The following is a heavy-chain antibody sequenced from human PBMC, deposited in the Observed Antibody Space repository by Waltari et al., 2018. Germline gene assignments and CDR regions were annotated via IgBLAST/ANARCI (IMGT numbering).Heavy chain of an antibody. CDR1: GGSISSYY. Sequence: QVQLQESGPGLVKPSETLSLTCTVSGGSISSYYWSWIRQPPGKGLEWIGYIYYSGSTNYNPSLKSRVTISVDTSKNQFSLKLSSVTAADTAVYYCAGGQLTLDYYYYMDVWGKGTTVTISS. CDR2: IYYSGST. D-gene: IGHD2-2*01. CDR3: AGGQLTLDYYYYMDV. V-gene: IGHV4-59*01. J-gene: IGHJ6*03.